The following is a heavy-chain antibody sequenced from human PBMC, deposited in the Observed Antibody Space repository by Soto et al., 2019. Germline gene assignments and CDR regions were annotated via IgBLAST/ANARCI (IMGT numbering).Heavy chain of an antibody. J-gene: IGHJ3*02. CDR3: ATRAGYSSGWYDAFDI. Sequence: ASVKVSCKASGGTFSSYAISWVRQAPGQGLEWMGGIIPIFGTANYAQKFQGRVTITADESTSTAYMELSSLRSEDTAVYYCATRAGYSSGWYDAFDIWGQGTMVTVSS. CDR2: IIPIFGTA. D-gene: IGHD6-19*01. V-gene: IGHV1-69*13. CDR1: GGTFSSYA.